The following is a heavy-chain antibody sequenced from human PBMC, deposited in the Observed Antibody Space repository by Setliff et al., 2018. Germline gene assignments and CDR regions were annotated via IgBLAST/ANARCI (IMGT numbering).Heavy chain of an antibody. D-gene: IGHD2-2*01. CDR1: GYSISSGYY. V-gene: IGHV4-38-2*02. CDR3: AREGRSSTRGWYMDA. Sequence: SETLSLTCAVSGYSISSGYYWGWIRQPPGKGLEWIGSIYHSGSTYYNPSLKSRVTMSVDTSKNQFSLELTSMTAADTAVYFCAREGRSSTRGWYMDAWGKGTSVTVSS. J-gene: IGHJ6*03. CDR2: IYHSGST.